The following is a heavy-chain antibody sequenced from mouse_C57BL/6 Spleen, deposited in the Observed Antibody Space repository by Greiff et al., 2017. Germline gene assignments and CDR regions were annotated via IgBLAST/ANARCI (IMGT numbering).Heavy chain of an antibody. Sequence: EVQLQQSGPELVKPGASVKISCKASGYTFTDYYMNWVKQSHGQSLEWIGDINPNNGGTSYNQKFKGKATLTVDKSSSTAYMELRSLTSEDSAVYYCARSDEAMDYWGQGTSVTVSS. V-gene: IGHV1-26*01. CDR2: INPNNGGT. J-gene: IGHJ4*01. CDR1: GYTFTDYY. CDR3: ARSDEAMDY.